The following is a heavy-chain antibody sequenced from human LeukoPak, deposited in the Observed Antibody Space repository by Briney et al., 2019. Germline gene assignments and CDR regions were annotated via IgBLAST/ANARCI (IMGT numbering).Heavy chain of an antibody. D-gene: IGHD5-18*01. V-gene: IGHV3-23*01. Sequence: GGSLGLSCTASGFSVSTSYMSWVRQAPGKGLEWVSAIRDSGGSTYYAGSVKGRFTISRDISKNTLYLQMNSLSGDDTAIYYCAKEGNLGYRSGDYFDYWGQGTLVTVSS. J-gene: IGHJ4*02. CDR3: AKEGNLGYRSGDYFDY. CDR1: GFSVSTSY. CDR2: IRDSGGST.